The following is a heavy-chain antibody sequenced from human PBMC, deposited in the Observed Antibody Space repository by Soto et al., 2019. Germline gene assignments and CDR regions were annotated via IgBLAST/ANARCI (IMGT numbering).Heavy chain of an antibody. V-gene: IGHV2-26*01. D-gene: IGHD2-21*01. CDR2: ILSNDEE. Sequence: QVTLKASGPALVNPTETLTLTCTVSGFSLTDSDVGVSWIRQPPGKALEWLAHILSNDEEVYSSSLTSRLTTSNDTSNNQVVLTMSNMQPVDTATYYCARIRGYCSGVDCYYYYYAMDVWGQGTTVTVAS. CDR1: GFSLTDSDVG. CDR3: ARIRGYCSGVDCYYYYYAMDV. J-gene: IGHJ6*02.